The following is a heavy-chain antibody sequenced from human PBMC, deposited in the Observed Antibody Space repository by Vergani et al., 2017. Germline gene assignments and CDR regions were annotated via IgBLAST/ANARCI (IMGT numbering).Heavy chain of an antibody. J-gene: IGHJ4*02. Sequence: QVQLQESGPGLVKPSQTLALTCTVSGGSINSLHYYRSWIRQPAGKGLEWMGRIQTRGSTNYNHSLKSRVTMSEDTSKNQFSLDLTSVTAADTAVYFCARGSXFGGSCYKPLFHCWGRGILVTVCS. CDR1: GGSINSLHYY. V-gene: IGHV4-61*02. CDR2: IQTRGST. CDR3: ARGSXFGGSCYKPLFHC. D-gene: IGHD2-15*01.